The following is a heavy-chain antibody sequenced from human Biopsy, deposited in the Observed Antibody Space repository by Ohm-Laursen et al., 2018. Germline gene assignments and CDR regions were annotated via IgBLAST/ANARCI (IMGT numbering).Heavy chain of an antibody. V-gene: IGHV1-69*01. Sequence: GSSVKVSCKASGGNLRSYGISWVRQAPGQGLEWMGGIMPAFDVVNYGQNFEGRVTIDADDSTTTVDLSSLTSEDTAVYYCARGEAARVNDNYRYRLDHWGQGTTVVVSS. J-gene: IGHJ6*02. CDR2: IMPAFDVV. D-gene: IGHD6-6*01. CDR3: ARGEAARVNDNYRYRLDH. CDR1: GGNLRSYG.